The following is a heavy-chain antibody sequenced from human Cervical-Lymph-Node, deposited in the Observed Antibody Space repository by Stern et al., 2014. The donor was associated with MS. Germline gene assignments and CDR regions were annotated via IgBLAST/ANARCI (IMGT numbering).Heavy chain of an antibody. J-gene: IGHJ3*02. CDR2: ISGSGVST. CDR1: GFTFSSYA. Sequence: EVQLVESGGGLVQPGGSLRLSCAASGFTFSSYAVSWVRQAPGKGLDWVSAISGSGVSTYYADSVKGRFTISRDNSKNTLYLQMNSLRAEDTAVYYCAKLLYTSGWYGWNAFDIWGQGTMVTVSS. V-gene: IGHV3-23*04. D-gene: IGHD6-19*01. CDR3: AKLLYTSGWYGWNAFDI.